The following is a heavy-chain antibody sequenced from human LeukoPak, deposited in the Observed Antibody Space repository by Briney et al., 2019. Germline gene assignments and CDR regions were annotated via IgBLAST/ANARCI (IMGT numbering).Heavy chain of an antibody. D-gene: IGHD2-2*02. CDR3: AREHQAAIEDWFDP. J-gene: IGHJ5*02. Sequence: ASVTVSCKASGYTFTGYYMHWVRQAPGQGLEWMGWINPNSGGTNYAQKFQGRVTMTRDTSISTAYMELSRLRSDDTAVYYCAREHQAAIEDWFDPWGQGTLVTVSS. CDR1: GYTFTGYY. V-gene: IGHV1-2*02. CDR2: INPNSGGT.